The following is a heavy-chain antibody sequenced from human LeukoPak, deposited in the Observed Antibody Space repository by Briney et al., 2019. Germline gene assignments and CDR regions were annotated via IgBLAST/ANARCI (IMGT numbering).Heavy chain of an antibody. CDR3: ARDDYYGSGSYYSVWFDP. CDR2: IYTSGST. Sequence: SETLSLTCTVSGDSISSYYWSWIRQPAGKGLEWIGRIYTSGSTNHNPSLKSRVTMSVDTSKNQFSLKLSSVTAADTAVYYCARDDYYGSGSYYSVWFDPWGQGTLVTVSS. CDR1: GDSISSYY. D-gene: IGHD3-10*01. J-gene: IGHJ5*02. V-gene: IGHV4-4*07.